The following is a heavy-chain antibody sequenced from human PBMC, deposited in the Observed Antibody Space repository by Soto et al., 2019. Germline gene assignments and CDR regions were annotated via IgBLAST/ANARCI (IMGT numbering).Heavy chain of an antibody. CDR1: GYTFTSYG. CDR2: ISAYNGNT. CDR3: ARDGGYCSSTSCYYYGMDV. J-gene: IGHJ6*02. V-gene: IGHV1-18*04. D-gene: IGHD2-2*01. Sequence: ASVKVSCKASGYTFTSYGISWVRQAPGQGLEWMGWISAYNGNTNYAQKLQGRVTMTTDTSTSTACMELRSLRSDDTAVYYCARDGGYCSSTSCYYYGMDVWGQGTTVTVSS.